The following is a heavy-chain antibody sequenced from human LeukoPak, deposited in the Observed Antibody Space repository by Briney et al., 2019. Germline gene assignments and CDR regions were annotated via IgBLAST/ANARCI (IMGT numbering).Heavy chain of an antibody. V-gene: IGHV4-39*07. D-gene: IGHD2-21*01. CDR3: ARVLWYPDY. CDR2: IYYSGST. Sequence: SETLSLTCTVSGGSISSSSYYWGWIRQPPGKGLEWIGSIYYSGSTYYNPSLKSRVTISVDTSKNQFSLKLSSVTAADTAVYYCARVLWYPDYWGQRTLVTVSS. J-gene: IGHJ4*02. CDR1: GGSISSSSYY.